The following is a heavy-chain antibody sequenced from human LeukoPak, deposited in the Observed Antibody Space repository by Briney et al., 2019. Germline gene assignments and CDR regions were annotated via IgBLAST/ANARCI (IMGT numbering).Heavy chain of an antibody. CDR3: ARHRYCSSTSCYTVGYYFDY. V-gene: IGHV4-38-2*01. J-gene: IGHJ4*02. CDR1: GYSISSGYY. D-gene: IGHD2-2*02. Sequence: SETLSLTCAVSGYSISSGYYWGWIRQPPGKGLEWIGSIYHSGSTYYNPSLKSRVTISVDTSKNQFSLKLSSVPAADTAVYYCARHRYCSSTSCYTVGYYFDYWGQGTLVTVSS. CDR2: IYHSGST.